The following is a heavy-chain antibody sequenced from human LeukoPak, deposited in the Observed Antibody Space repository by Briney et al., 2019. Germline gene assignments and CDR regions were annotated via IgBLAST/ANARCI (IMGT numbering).Heavy chain of an antibody. CDR2: ISRSSAYI. CDR3: ARVWQDYSNADY. Sequence: GGSLRLSCAAPRFTFSSFNMNWVRQAPGKGPEWVSYISRSSAYIHYADSVRGRFAISRDNAKNSLYLQMNSLRAEDTAIYYCARVWQDYSNADYWGQGTLVTASS. J-gene: IGHJ4*02. CDR1: RFTFSSFN. D-gene: IGHD4-11*01. V-gene: IGHV3-21*05.